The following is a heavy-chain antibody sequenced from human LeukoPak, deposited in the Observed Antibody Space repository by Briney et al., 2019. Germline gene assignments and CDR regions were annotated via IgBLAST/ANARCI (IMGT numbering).Heavy chain of an antibody. J-gene: IGHJ5*02. V-gene: IGHV3-21*01. Sequence: KRLEWVSSISSSSSYIYYADSVKGRFTISRDNAKNSLYLQMNSLRAEDTAVYYCAADDWFDPWGQGTLVTVSS. CDR3: AADDWFDP. CDR2: ISSSSSYI. D-gene: IGHD3-16*01.